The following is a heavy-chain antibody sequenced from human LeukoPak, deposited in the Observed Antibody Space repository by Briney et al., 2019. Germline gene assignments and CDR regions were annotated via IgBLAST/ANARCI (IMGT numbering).Heavy chain of an antibody. CDR2: MNPKSGTR. V-gene: IGHV1-8*01. CDR1: GYTFNHYD. Sequence: RGASVKVSCKAFGYTFNHYDVNWVRQAPGQGLEWMGWMNPKSGTRVYAQKFQGRVTMTSDSYINTAYMELTSLTSDDTAVYYCAKGLRSDFWGQGTLVIVSS. D-gene: IGHD3-16*02. J-gene: IGHJ4*02. CDR3: AKGLRSDF.